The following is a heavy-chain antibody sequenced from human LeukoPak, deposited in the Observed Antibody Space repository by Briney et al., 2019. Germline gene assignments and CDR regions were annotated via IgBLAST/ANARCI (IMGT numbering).Heavy chain of an antibody. CDR2: INHSGST. CDR1: GGSFSGYY. V-gene: IGHV4-34*01. Sequence: SETLSLTCAVYGGSFSGYYWSWIRQPPGKGLEWIGEINHSGSTNYNPSLKSRVTISVDTSKNQFSLKLSSVTAADTAVYYCARADSSGWYGEVDWGQGTLVTVSS. J-gene: IGHJ4*02. CDR3: ARADSSGWYGEVD. D-gene: IGHD6-19*01.